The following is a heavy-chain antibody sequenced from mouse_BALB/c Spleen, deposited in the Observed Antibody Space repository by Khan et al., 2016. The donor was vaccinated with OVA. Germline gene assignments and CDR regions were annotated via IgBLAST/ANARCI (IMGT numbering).Heavy chain of an antibody. V-gene: IGHV14-3*02. CDR2: IDPANGNT. D-gene: IGHD6-2*01. J-gene: IGHJ4*01. CDR3: AESILLSAMDY. CDR1: GFNIKNTY. Sequence: VRLQQSGAELMKPGASVKLSCTVSGFNIKNTYMHWVKLRPEQGLEWIGRIDPANGNTKYDPKFQGQATITADTSSNTAYLQLNGLTSEDTAGYYCAESILLSAMDYWGQGTTVTVSS.